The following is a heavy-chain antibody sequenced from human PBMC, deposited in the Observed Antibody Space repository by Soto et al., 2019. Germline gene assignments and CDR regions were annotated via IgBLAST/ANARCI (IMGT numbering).Heavy chain of an antibody. J-gene: IGHJ5*02. Sequence: GGSLRLSCTASGFTFGDYAMSWFRQAPGKGLEWVGFIRSKAYGGTTEYAASVKGRFTISRDDSKSLAYLQMNSLKTEDTAVYYCTREHYDFWSGYSDVDWFDPWGQGTLVTVSS. CDR2: IRSKAYGGTT. V-gene: IGHV3-49*03. D-gene: IGHD3-3*01. CDR3: TREHYDFWSGYSDVDWFDP. CDR1: GFTFGDYA.